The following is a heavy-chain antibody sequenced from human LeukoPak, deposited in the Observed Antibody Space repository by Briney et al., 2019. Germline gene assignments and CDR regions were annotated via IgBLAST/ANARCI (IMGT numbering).Heavy chain of an antibody. D-gene: IGHD6-19*01. CDR2: IYYSGST. CDR3: ARGTVAGIPFDY. V-gene: IGHV4-59*01. CDR1: GGSISSYY. J-gene: IGHJ4*02. Sequence: SETLSLTCTVSGGSISSYYWSWIRQPPGKGLEWIGYIYYSGSTNYNPSLKSRVTISVDTSKNQFSLKLSPVTAADTAVYYCARGTVAGIPFDYWGQGTLVTVSS.